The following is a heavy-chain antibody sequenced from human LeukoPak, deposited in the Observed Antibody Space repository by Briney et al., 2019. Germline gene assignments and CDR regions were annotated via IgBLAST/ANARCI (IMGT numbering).Heavy chain of an antibody. V-gene: IGHV1-3*01. CDR2: INAGNGNT. D-gene: IGHD3-10*01. Sequence: ASVKVSCKASGYTFTSYAMHWVRQAPGQRLEWMGWINAGNGNTKYSQKFQGRVTITRDTSASTAYMELSSLRSDDTAVYYCARWSSGRQNDYWGQGTLVTVSS. CDR1: GYTFTSYA. J-gene: IGHJ4*02. CDR3: ARWSSGRQNDY.